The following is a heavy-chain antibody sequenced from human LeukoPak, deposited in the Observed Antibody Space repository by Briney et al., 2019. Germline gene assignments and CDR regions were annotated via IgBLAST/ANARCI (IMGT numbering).Heavy chain of an antibody. V-gene: IGHV1-46*01. D-gene: IGHD3-16*01. CDR3: ARDNSRNWGSSTSWWFDP. CDR2: INPRGDEA. CDR1: GFTFSVYW. Sequence: EASVKVSCKASGFTFSVYWMHWVRQAPGQGLEWMGVINPRGDEAVYAQKFQGRITMTRDTPTNTAYMELSSLGPEDTAVVYCARDNSRNWGSSTSWWFDPWGQGTLIIVSS. J-gene: IGHJ5*02.